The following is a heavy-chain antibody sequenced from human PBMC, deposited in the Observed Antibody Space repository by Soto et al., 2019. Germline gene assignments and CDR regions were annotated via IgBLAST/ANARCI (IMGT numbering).Heavy chain of an antibody. J-gene: IGHJ6*03. CDR3: ARSQEGNYGDPYYYYYYMDV. Sequence: QVPLVQSGAEVKKPGASVKVSCKASGYTFTSYGISWVRQAPGQGLEWMGWISAYNGNTNYAQKLQGRVTMTTDTSTSTAYMELRSLRSDDTAVYYCARSQEGNYGDPYYYYYYMDVWGKGTTVTVSS. D-gene: IGHD4-17*01. CDR1: GYTFTSYG. CDR2: ISAYNGNT. V-gene: IGHV1-18*01.